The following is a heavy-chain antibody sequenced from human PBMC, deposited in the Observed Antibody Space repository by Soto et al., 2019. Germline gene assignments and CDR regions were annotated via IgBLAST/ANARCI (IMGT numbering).Heavy chain of an antibody. CDR2: TNPSSGST. Sequence: QVQLVQSGAEVKKPGASVKVSCKTSGYTFTSLYLHWVRQAPGQGLEWMGITNPSSGSTTYAQKLQGRVTMTRDTSPGTVYMGLSSLTSEDTAVYYCARAAGFSGSYPGGYYFDYWGQGTLVTVSS. V-gene: IGHV1-46*04. J-gene: IGHJ4*02. CDR3: ARAAGFSGSYPGGYYFDY. CDR1: GYTFTSLY. D-gene: IGHD1-26*01.